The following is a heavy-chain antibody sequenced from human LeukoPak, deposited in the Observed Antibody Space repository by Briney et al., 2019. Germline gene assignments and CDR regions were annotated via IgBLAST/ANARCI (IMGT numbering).Heavy chain of an antibody. Sequence: ASVKVSCKASGYTFTGYYMHWVRQAPGQGLEWMGWINPNSGGTIYAQKFQGRVTMTEDTSTDTAYMELSSLRSEDTAVYYCATDRSRSVDTAIPILFDYWGQGTLVTVSS. D-gene: IGHD5-18*01. V-gene: IGHV1-2*02. CDR1: GYTFTGYY. J-gene: IGHJ4*02. CDR3: ATDRSRSVDTAIPILFDY. CDR2: INPNSGGT.